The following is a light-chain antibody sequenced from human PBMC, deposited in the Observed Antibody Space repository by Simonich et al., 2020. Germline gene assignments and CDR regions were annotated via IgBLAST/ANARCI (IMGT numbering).Light chain of an antibody. CDR3: QQYNSYSRYT. J-gene: IGKJ2*01. CDR2: KES. V-gene: IGKV1-5*03. Sequence: DIQMTQSPSTLSASVGDRVTITCRASQSISSWLAWYQQKPGKAPKLLIYKESSLESVVPSRFSGSGSGTEFTLTISSLQPDDFATYYCQQYNSYSRYTFGQGTKLEIK. CDR1: QSISSW.